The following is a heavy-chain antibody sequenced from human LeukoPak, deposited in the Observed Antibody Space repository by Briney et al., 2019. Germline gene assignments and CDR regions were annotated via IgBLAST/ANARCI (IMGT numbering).Heavy chain of an antibody. J-gene: IGHJ6*03. Sequence: GESLKISCKGSGYSFTSYWIGWVRQMPGKGLEGLGIIYPGDSDTRYSPSFQGQVTISADKSISTAYLQWSSLKASDTAMYYCARHSTTIFGVAPYYYYYMDVWGKGTTVTVSS. CDR2: IYPGDSDT. D-gene: IGHD3-3*01. V-gene: IGHV5-51*01. CDR3: ARHSTTIFGVAPYYYYYMDV. CDR1: GYSFTSYW.